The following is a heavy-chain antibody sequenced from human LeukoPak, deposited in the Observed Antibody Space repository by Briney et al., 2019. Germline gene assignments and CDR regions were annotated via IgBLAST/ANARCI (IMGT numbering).Heavy chain of an antibody. J-gene: IGHJ5*02. CDR3: ARGGDIVVVPAAIGPWFDP. CDR2: INHSGST. V-gene: IGHV4-34*01. CDR1: GGSFSGYN. D-gene: IGHD2-2*01. Sequence: PSETLSLTCAVYGGSFSGYNWSWIRQPPGKGLEWIGEINHSGSTNYNPSLKSRVTISVDTSKNQFSLKLSSVTAADTAVYYCARGGDIVVVPAAIGPWFDPWGQGTLVTVSS.